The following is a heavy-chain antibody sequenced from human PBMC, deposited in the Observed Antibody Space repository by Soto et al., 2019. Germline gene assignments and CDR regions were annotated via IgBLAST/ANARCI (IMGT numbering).Heavy chain of an antibody. Sequence: PGGSLRLSCAASGFTFSSYGMHWVRQAPGKGLEWVAVISYDGSNKYYADSVKGRFTISRDNPKNTLYLQMNSLRAEDTAVYYCAKAARYFDWLSIDYWGRGTLVTVSS. V-gene: IGHV3-30*18. D-gene: IGHD3-9*01. CDR1: GFTFSSYG. CDR3: AKAARYFDWLSIDY. CDR2: ISYDGSNK. J-gene: IGHJ4*02.